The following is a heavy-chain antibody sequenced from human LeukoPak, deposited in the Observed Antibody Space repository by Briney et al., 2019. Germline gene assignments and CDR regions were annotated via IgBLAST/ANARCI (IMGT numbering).Heavy chain of an antibody. CDR2: ISAYNGNT. Sequence: ASVKVSCKASGYTFTSYGISWVRQAPGQGLEWMGWISAYNGNTNYAQKLQGRVTMTTDTSTSTAYMELRSLRSDDTAVYYCARASVRFGERTPIDYWGQGTLVTVSS. D-gene: IGHD3-10*01. V-gene: IGHV1-18*01. CDR1: GYTFTSYG. J-gene: IGHJ4*02. CDR3: ARASVRFGERTPIDY.